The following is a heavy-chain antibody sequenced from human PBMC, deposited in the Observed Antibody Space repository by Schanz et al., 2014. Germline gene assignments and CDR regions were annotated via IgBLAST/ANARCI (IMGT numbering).Heavy chain of an antibody. CDR3: ARHVLPYDAFDI. CDR2: IYYSGST. J-gene: IGHJ3*02. V-gene: IGHV4-59*08. CDR1: GDSISNYY. Sequence: QVQLHESGPGLVKPSETLSLPCTVSGDSISNYYWTWIRQPPGKRLEWIGYIYYSGSTKYNPSLKSRVTMSVDTSKKQFSLRLSSVSAADTAVYYCARHVLPYDAFDIWGQGTVVTVSS.